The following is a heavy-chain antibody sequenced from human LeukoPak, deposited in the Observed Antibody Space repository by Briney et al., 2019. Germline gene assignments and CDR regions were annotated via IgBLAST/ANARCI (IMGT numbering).Heavy chain of an antibody. V-gene: IGHV4-34*01. D-gene: IGHD3-16*02. CDR3: ARREYYDYVWGSYRPRPFDY. J-gene: IGHJ4*02. CDR2: INRSGST. Sequence: PSETLSLTCAVYGGSFSGYYWSWIRQPPGKGLEWIGEINRSGSTNYNPSLKSRVTISVDTSKNQFSLKLSSVTAADTAVYYCARREYYDYVWGSYRPRPFDYWGQGTLVTVSS. CDR1: GGSFSGYY.